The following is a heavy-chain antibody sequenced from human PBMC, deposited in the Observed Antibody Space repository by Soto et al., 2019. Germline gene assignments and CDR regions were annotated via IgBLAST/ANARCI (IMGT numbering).Heavy chain of an antibody. J-gene: IGHJ4*01. CDR3: ARDRPYYDSHGYYFRLDF. Sequence: PGGSHRHSSTASGLKFISYWMHWVRQTTEKGLVWVSHIDSDGSSTTYADSVKGRFTISRDNAKNSLYLQMNSLGAEDTAVYYCARDRPYYDSHGYYFRLDFWGHGALVTVSS. V-gene: IGHV3-74*01. D-gene: IGHD3-22*01. CDR1: GLKFISYW. CDR2: IDSDGSST.